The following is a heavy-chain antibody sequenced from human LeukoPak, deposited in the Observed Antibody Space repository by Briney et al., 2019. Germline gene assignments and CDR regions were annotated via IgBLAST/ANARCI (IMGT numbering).Heavy chain of an antibody. Sequence: ASVKVSCKASGYTFTSYGISWVRQAPGQGLEWMGWISAYNGNTNYAQKLQGRVTMTTDTSTSTAYMELRSLRSDDTAVYYCARDGSTVRTGPGVYYYGMDVWGQGTTVTVSS. CDR2: ISAYNGNT. CDR1: GYTFTSYG. V-gene: IGHV1-18*01. CDR3: ARDGSTVRTGPGVYYYGMDV. D-gene: IGHD4-17*01. J-gene: IGHJ6*02.